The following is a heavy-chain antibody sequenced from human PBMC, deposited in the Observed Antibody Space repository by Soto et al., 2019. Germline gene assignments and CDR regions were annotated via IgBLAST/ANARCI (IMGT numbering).Heavy chain of an antibody. J-gene: IGHJ3*02. CDR3: SRTWVTISLGDFDI. Sequence: QVQLQESGPGLVKPSQTLSLTCTVSGGSISRGGYYWSCIRQHPGKGLEWIGYIYYSGSTYYNPSLKSRVTISVDSSKNRCSLKMSSVTAADTAVYYCSRTWVTISLGDFDIWGQGTMVTVSS. V-gene: IGHV4-31*03. CDR2: IYYSGST. D-gene: IGHD3-9*01. CDR1: GGSISRGGYY.